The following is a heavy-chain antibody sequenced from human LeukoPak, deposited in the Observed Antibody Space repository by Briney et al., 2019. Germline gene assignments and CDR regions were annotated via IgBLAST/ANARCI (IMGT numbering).Heavy chain of an antibody. CDR1: GGSISSYY. D-gene: IGHD3-10*01. Sequence: SETLSLTCTVSGGSISSYYWSWIRHPPGKGLEWIGYIYYSGSTNYNPSLKSRVTISVDTSKNQFSLKLSSVTAADTAVYYCARDRRITMVRGVWFDPWGQGTLVTVSS. V-gene: IGHV4-59*01. CDR3: ARDRRITMVRGVWFDP. J-gene: IGHJ5*02. CDR2: IYYSGST.